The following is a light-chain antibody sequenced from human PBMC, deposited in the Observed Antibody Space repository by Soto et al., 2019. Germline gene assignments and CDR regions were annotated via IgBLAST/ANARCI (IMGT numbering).Light chain of an antibody. V-gene: IGKV1-27*01. CDR2: AAS. Sequence: DIKMTQSPSSLSASVGDRVAITYRASQGISNYLAWYQQKPGKVPKLLIYAASTLQSGVPSRFSGSGSGTDFNLTISSLQPEYVANYYCQKYNSAPFTFGHGKKVDIK. CDR3: QKYNSAPFT. CDR1: QGISNY. J-gene: IGKJ3*01.